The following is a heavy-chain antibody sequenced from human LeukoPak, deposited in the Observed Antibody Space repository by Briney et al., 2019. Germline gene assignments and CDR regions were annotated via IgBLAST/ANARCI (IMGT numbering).Heavy chain of an antibody. J-gene: IGHJ2*01. CDR1: GGSISSYY. CDR3: ARSDIWSGYHYWYFDL. V-gene: IGHV4-59*01. D-gene: IGHD3-3*01. Sequence: SETLSLTCTVSGGSISSYYWSWIRQPPGKGLEWIGYIYYSGSTNYNPSLKSRVTISVDTSKNQFSLKLSSVTAADTAVYYCARSDIWSGYHYWYFDLWGRGTLVTVSS. CDR2: IYYSGST.